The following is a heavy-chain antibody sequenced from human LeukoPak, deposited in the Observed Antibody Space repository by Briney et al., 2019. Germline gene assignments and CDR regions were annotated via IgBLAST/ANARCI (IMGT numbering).Heavy chain of an antibody. Sequence: GGSLRLSCAASGFTFSSYAMSWVRQAPGKGLEWVSAISGSGGSTYYADSVKGRFTISRDNAKNSLYLQMNSLRAEDTAVYYCARDWGPTYRYAFDIWGQGTLVTVSS. CDR2: ISGSGGST. V-gene: IGHV3-23*01. J-gene: IGHJ3*02. D-gene: IGHD3-16*01. CDR3: ARDWGPTYRYAFDI. CDR1: GFTFSSYA.